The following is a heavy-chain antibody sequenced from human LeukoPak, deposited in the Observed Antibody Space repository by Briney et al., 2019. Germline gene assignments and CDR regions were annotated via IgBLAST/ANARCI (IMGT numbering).Heavy chain of an antibody. CDR2: ISYDGSNR. CDR3: AKALYDILTGYQGYYYYYGMDV. V-gene: IGHV3-30*18. J-gene: IGHJ6*02. CDR1: GFTFSSYG. Sequence: GRSLRLSCAASGFTFSSYGMHWVRQAPGKGLEWVAVISYDGSNRYYADSVKGRFTISRDNSKNTLYLQMNSLRAEDTAVYYCAKALYDILTGYQGYYYYYGMDVWGQGTTVTVSS. D-gene: IGHD3-9*01.